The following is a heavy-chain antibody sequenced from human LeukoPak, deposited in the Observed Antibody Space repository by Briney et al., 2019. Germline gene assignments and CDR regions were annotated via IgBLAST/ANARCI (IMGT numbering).Heavy chain of an antibody. Sequence: PSQTLSLTCVVSGASVGSGAYSWRWIRQPAGEGLQWIGHVYSTGTTNYNPSLGSRVSVSLDTSKKQFSLEMTSVTAADTAVYYCARRLAVTRDYFDPWGQGILVTVSS. V-gene: IGHV4-61*09. J-gene: IGHJ5*02. CDR3: ARRLAVTRDYFDP. D-gene: IGHD4-17*01. CDR1: GASVGSGAYS. CDR2: VYSTGTT.